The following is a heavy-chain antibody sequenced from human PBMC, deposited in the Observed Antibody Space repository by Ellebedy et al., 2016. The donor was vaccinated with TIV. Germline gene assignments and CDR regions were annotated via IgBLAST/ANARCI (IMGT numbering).Heavy chain of an antibody. J-gene: IGHJ4*02. D-gene: IGHD5-24*01. CDR1: GASISSGNDY. V-gene: IGHV4-39*07. CDR3: ARELRGNFFDY. Sequence: SETLSLXCTVSGASISSGNDYWGWIRQPPGKGLEWIGSIFYSGGTYYNPSLASRVTISVDESKNHFSLTLNSVTAADTAVYYCARELRGNFFDYWGQGALVTVSS. CDR2: IFYSGGT.